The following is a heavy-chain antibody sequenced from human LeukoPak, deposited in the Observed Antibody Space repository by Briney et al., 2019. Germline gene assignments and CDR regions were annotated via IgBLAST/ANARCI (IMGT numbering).Heavy chain of an antibody. Sequence: ASVKVSCKASGYTFTSYAMHWVRQAPGQRLEWMGWINAGNGNTKYSQKFQGRVTITRDTSASTAYMELSSLRPEDTAVYYCARKLFDSSGYYYANWGQGTLVTVSS. CDR1: GYTFTSYA. J-gene: IGHJ4*02. CDR3: ARKLFDSSGYYYAN. D-gene: IGHD3-22*01. CDR2: INAGNGNT. V-gene: IGHV1-3*01.